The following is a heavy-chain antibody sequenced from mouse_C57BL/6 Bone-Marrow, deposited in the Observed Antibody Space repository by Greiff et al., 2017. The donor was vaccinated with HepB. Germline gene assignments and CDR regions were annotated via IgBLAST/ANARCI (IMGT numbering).Heavy chain of an antibody. CDR3: ALTTVVASFDY. J-gene: IGHJ2*01. CDR1: GYTFTSYG. Sequence: VKLQQSGAELARPGASVKLSCKASGYTFTSYGISWVKQRTGQGLEWIGEIYPRSGNTYYNEKFKGKATLTADKSSSTAYMELRSLTSEDSAVYFCALTTVVASFDYWGQGTTLTVSS. V-gene: IGHV1-81*01. CDR2: IYPRSGNT. D-gene: IGHD1-1*01.